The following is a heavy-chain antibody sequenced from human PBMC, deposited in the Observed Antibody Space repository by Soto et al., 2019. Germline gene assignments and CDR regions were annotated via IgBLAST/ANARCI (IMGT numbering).Heavy chain of an antibody. CDR1: GGTFSSYA. CDR3: AREGLAPYYYYGMDV. CDR2: ISSYNGDT. V-gene: IGHV1-18*01. J-gene: IGHJ6*02. Sequence: ASVKVSCKASGGTFSSYAISWVRQAPGQGPEWMGWISSYNGDTNYAQTFQGRVTMTTDTSTSTAYMELRSLRSDDTAVYYCAREGLAPYYYYGMDVWGQGTTVTVSS.